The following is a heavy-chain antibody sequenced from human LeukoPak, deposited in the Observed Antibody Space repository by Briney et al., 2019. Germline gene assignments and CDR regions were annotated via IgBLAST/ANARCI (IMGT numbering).Heavy chain of an antibody. Sequence: SETLSLTCTVSDGSISSYYWTWIRQPPGKGLEWIGYIYYSGSTSYNPSLKSRVTIPVDTSKNQFSLKLSSVTAADTAVYYCARYSLYDYVWGSYSQTFAFDYWGQGTLVTVSS. V-gene: IGHV4-59*01. CDR3: ARYSLYDYVWGSYSQTFAFDY. CDR1: DGSISSYY. D-gene: IGHD3-16*01. CDR2: IYYSGST. J-gene: IGHJ4*02.